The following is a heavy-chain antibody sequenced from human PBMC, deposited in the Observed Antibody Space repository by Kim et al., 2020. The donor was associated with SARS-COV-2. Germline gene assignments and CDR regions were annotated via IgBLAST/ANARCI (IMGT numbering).Heavy chain of an antibody. V-gene: IGHV3-30*18. Sequence: GGSLRLSCAASGFTFSSYGMHWVRQAPGKGLEWVAVISYDGSNKYYADSVKGRFTISRDNSKNTLYLQMNSLRAEDTAVYYCAKACGYSYGKSAFDIWGQGTMVTVSS. CDR1: GFTFSSYG. J-gene: IGHJ3*02. CDR3: AKACGYSYGKSAFDI. D-gene: IGHD5-18*01. CDR2: ISYDGSNK.